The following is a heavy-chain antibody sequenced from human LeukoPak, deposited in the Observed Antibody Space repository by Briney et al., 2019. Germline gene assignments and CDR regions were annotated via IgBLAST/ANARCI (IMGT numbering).Heavy chain of an antibody. Sequence: GGSLRLSCAAPGFTFRNYGMHWVRQTPGKGLEWVALIWYDGSNEYYADSVKGRFTTSRDNFKNTLYLQMNSLRVEDTAIYYCARDSYRGRRGENAFDLWGQGTVVTVSS. CDR3: ARDSYRGRRGENAFDL. CDR2: IWYDGSNE. V-gene: IGHV3-33*01. J-gene: IGHJ3*01. D-gene: IGHD3-10*01. CDR1: GFTFRNYG.